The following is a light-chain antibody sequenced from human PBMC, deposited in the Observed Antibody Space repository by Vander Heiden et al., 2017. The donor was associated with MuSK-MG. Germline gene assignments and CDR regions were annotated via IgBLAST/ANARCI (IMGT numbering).Light chain of an antibody. J-gene: IGLJ3*02. CDR3: QVWDTSDHTNWV. Sequence: SYVLTQPPSVSVAPGQTARITCGGNNIGSKSVQWYQQKPGQAPVLVVYDDSDRPSGIPERFSGSTSGNTATLTISRVEAGDEADYYCQVWDTSDHTNWVFRGGTKLTVL. CDR2: DDS. CDR1: NIGSKS. V-gene: IGLV3-21*02.